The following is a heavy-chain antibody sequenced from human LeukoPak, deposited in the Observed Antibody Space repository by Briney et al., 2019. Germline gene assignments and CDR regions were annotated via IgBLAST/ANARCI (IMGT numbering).Heavy chain of an antibody. V-gene: IGHV3-23*01. CDR3: AKRGGSSGWYGY. Sequence: GASLRLSCAASGFTFSSYAMSWVRQAPGKGLEWVSAISGSGGSTYYADSVKGRFTISRDNSKNTLYLQMNSLRAEDTAVYYCAKRGGSSGWYGYWGQGTLVTVSS. CDR2: ISGSGGST. D-gene: IGHD6-19*01. CDR1: GFTFSSYA. J-gene: IGHJ4*02.